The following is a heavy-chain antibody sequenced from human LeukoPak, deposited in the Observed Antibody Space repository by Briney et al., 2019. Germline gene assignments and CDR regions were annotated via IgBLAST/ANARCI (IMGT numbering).Heavy chain of an antibody. CDR2: IYYSGST. J-gene: IGHJ6*02. CDR1: GGSISSYY. Sequence: KPSETLSLTCTVSGGSISSYYWSWIRQPPGEGLEWIGYIYYSGSTNYNPSLKSRVTISVDTSKNQFSLKLSSVTAADTAVYYCARARVAIFGDYYGMDVWGQGTTVTVSS. V-gene: IGHV4-59*01. D-gene: IGHD3-3*01. CDR3: ARARVAIFGDYYGMDV.